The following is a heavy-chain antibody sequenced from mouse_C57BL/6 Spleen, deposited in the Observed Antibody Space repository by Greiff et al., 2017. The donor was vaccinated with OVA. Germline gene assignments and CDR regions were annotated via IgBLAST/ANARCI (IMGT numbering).Heavy chain of an antibody. V-gene: IGHV1-5*01. CDR2: IYPGNSDT. CDR1: GYTFTSYW. J-gene: IGHJ2*01. D-gene: IGHD1-1*01. CDR3: TRSGYYGSSYGDFDY. Sequence: EVQLQQSGTVLARPGASVMMSCKTSGYTFTSYWMHWVKQRPGQGLEWIGAIYPGNSDTSYNQKFKGKAKLTAVTSASTAYMELSSLTNEDSAVYYCTRSGYYGSSYGDFDYWGQGTTLTVSS.